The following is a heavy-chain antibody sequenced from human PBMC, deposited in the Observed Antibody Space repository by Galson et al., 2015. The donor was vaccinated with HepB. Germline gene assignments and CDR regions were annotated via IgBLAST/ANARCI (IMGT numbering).Heavy chain of an antibody. V-gene: IGHV1-18*04. CDR1: GYTFTSYG. CDR3: ARSIAAAGIASKAFDI. D-gene: IGHD6-13*01. J-gene: IGHJ3*02. CDR2: ISAYNGNT. Sequence: SCKASGYTFTSYGISWVRQAPGQGLEWMGWISAYNGNTNYAQKLQGRVTMTTDTSTSTAYMELRSLRSDDTAVYYCARSIAAAGIASKAFDIWGQGKMVPVS.